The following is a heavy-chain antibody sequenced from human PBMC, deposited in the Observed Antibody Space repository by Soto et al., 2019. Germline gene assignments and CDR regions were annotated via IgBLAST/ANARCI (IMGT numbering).Heavy chain of an antibody. Sequence: QVQLVESGGGEVQPGTSLRLSCIASGFIFSNNGMQWVRQAPGKGLEWVALVSHDGRKTFYADSVKGRLTIYRDNSKNPVYLHMNNLRPEDTAVYRCARDLRQGASGATVYGMDVWGQGTTVTVSS. V-gene: IGHV3-30*03. CDR3: ARDLRQGASGATVYGMDV. J-gene: IGHJ6*02. CDR1: GFIFSNNG. D-gene: IGHD7-27*01. CDR2: VSHDGRKT.